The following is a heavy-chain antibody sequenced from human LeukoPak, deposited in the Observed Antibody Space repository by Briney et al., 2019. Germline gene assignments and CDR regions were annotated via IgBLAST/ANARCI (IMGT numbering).Heavy chain of an antibody. J-gene: IGHJ6*02. CDR3: ARDTYYGMDV. CDR1: GGSFSGYY. CDR2: INHSGST. V-gene: IGHV4-34*01. Sequence: PSETLSLTCAVYGGSFSGYYWSWIRQPPGKGLEWIGEINHSGSTNYNPSLKSRVTISVDTSKNQFSLKLSSVTAADTAVYYCARDTYYGMDVWGQGTTVTVSS.